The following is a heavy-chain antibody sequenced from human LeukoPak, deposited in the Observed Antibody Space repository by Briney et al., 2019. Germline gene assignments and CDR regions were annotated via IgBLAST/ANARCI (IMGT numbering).Heavy chain of an antibody. J-gene: IGHJ4*02. Sequence: GGSLRLSCAASGFTFSSYAMSWVRQAPGKGLEWASAISGSGGSTYYADSVKGRFTISRDNSKNTLYLQMNSLRAEDTAVYYCAKDHSVLLWFGELSETAFDYWGQGTLVTVSS. V-gene: IGHV3-23*01. CDR3: AKDHSVLLWFGELSETAFDY. CDR1: GFTFSSYA. D-gene: IGHD3-10*01. CDR2: ISGSGGST.